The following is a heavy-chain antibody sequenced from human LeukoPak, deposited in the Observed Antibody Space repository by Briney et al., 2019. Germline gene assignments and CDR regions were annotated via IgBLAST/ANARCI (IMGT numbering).Heavy chain of an antibody. Sequence: SETLSLTCTVSGGSISSSSYYWGWIRQPPGKGLEWIGSIYYSGSTYYNPSLKSRVTISVDTSKNQFSLKLDSVTAADTAVYYCARSRDTSGHYYYFDYWGQGTLLTVSS. D-gene: IGHD3-22*01. CDR1: GGSISSSSYY. J-gene: IGHJ4*02. CDR2: IYYSGST. CDR3: ARSRDTSGHYYYFDY. V-gene: IGHV4-39*07.